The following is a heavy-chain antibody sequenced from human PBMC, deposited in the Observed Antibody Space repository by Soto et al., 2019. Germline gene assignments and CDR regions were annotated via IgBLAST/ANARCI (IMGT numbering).Heavy chain of an antibody. CDR3: ERHMIAHDKIVVMTSAFDD. CDR2: ISAYNGNT. CDR1: GYIFSSYS. D-gene: IGHD2-15*01. V-gene: IGHV1-18*04. J-gene: IGHJ4*02. Sequence: AVKLFCKPPGYIFSSYSISWVRQAPGQGLEWMGCISAYNGNTRYPQKVQGRLTMTTETSTSTAYMELRSLRSDDSAVYHCERHMIAHDKIVVMTSAFDDTGQGAVVTVAS.